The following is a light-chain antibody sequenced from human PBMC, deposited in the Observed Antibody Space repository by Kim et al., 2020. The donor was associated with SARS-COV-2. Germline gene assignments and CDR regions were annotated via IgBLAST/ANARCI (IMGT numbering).Light chain of an antibody. CDR1: QSVSTN. V-gene: IGKV3-15*01. J-gene: IGKJ2*03. Sequence: EIVLTQSPATLSVYPGESVTLSCRANQSVSTNLAWYHQKPGQSPRLFMYGVTTRAGGIPARFSGSGSGTDFNLTISGLQSEDFAVYYCHQYDDWPRSFGQGTKLEI. CDR3: HQYDDWPRS. CDR2: GVT.